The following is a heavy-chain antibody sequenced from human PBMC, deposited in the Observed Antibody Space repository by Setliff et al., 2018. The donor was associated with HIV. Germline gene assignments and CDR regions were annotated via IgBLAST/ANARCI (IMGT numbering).Heavy chain of an antibody. V-gene: IGHV1-3*01. Sequence: ASVKVSCKASGYTFTNYAIQWVRQAPGQGLEWMGWINAGNGSTKYSQKFQGRVTITRDTFASTAYMELSSLRSEDTAIYYCARGRDYTGSWFRPFYLDFWGHGNLVT. D-gene: IGHD3-3*01. CDR2: INAGNGST. CDR1: GYTFTNYA. J-gene: IGHJ4*01. CDR3: ARGRDYTGSWFRPFYLDF.